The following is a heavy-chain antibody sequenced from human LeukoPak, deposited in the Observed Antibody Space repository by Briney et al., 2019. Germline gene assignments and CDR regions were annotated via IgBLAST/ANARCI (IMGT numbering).Heavy chain of an antibody. CDR3: ARVYGSGSSNYYYYMDV. V-gene: IGHV3-48*03. D-gene: IGHD3-10*01. J-gene: IGHJ6*03. CDR2: ISSSGSTI. Sequence: GGSLRLSCAASGFTFSSYEMNWVRQAPGKGLEWVSYISSSGSTIYYADSVKGRFTISRDNAKNTLYLQMNSLRAEDTAVYYCARVYGSGSSNYYYYMDVWGKGTTVTISS. CDR1: GFTFSSYE.